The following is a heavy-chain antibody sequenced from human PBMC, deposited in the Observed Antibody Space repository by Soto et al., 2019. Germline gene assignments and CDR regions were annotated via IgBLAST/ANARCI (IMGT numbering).Heavy chain of an antibody. Sequence: ASVKVSCKASGYTFGSYAMHWVRQAPGQGLEWMGWINPNSGGTNYAQKFQGRVTVTRDTPTSTAYMELSRLTSDDTAVYYCARSLTEGYCTITGCYTRPLYGMDVWGQGTTVTVSS. J-gene: IGHJ6*02. CDR1: GYTFGSYA. V-gene: IGHV1-2*02. CDR2: INPNSGGT. CDR3: ARSLTEGYCTITGCYTRPLYGMDV. D-gene: IGHD2-2*02.